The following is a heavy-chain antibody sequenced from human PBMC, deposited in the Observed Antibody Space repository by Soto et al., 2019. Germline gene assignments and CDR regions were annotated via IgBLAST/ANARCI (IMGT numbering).Heavy chain of an antibody. J-gene: IGHJ5*02. CDR1: GGTFSSYT. D-gene: IGHD2-21*02. V-gene: IGHV1-69*08. Sequence: QVQLVQSGAEVKKPGSSVKVSCKASGGTFSSYTISWVRQAPGQGLEWMGRIIPILRIANYAQKFQGRVTITADKSTSTAYMELSSLRSEDTAVYYCAREAHCGGDCYWFDPWGQGTLVTVSS. CDR3: AREAHCGGDCYWFDP. CDR2: IIPILRIA.